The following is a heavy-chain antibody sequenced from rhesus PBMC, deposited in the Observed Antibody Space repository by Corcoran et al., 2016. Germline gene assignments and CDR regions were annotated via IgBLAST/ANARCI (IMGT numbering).Heavy chain of an antibody. V-gene: IGHV4S10*01. CDR3: ARASNAVDY. CDR1: GGSISDSYR. Sequence: QVQLQESGPGVVTPSETLSLTCAVSGGSISDSYRWSWIRQPPGKGLEWMGYIYGSSTSTNYNPSLKSRVTISKDTSKNQFSLKLSSVTAADTAVYYCARASNAVDYWGQGVLVTVSS. D-gene: IGHD6-37*01. CDR2: IYGSSTST. J-gene: IGHJ4*01.